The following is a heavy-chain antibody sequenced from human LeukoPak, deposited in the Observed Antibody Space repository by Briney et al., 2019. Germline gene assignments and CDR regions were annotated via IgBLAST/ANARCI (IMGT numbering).Heavy chain of an antibody. V-gene: IGHV3-9*02. CDR2: ISWNSGSI. CDR3: AKDGAAAARTFDY. CDR1: GFTSDDYA. J-gene: IGHJ4*02. D-gene: IGHD6-13*01. Sequence: GRSLRLSCAASGFTSDDYAMHWVRHAPGKGLEWVSGISWNSGSIGYADSVKGRFTISRDNAKNSLYLQMNSLRAEDTALYYCAKDGAAAARTFDYWGQGTLVTVS.